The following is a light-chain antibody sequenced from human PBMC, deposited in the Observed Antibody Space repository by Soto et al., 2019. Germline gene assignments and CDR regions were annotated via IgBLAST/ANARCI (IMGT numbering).Light chain of an antibody. CDR1: QSISTW. V-gene: IGKV1-5*03. CDR3: QQYNTYPLS. J-gene: IGKJ4*01. Sequence: DIQMTQSPSTLSASVGDRVTITCRASQSISTWLAWYQQKPGKAPKLLIYKATSLESGVPSRFSGSGSGTEFTRTISSVQPDDFAAYYYQQYNTYPLSFGGGTTVEIK. CDR2: KAT.